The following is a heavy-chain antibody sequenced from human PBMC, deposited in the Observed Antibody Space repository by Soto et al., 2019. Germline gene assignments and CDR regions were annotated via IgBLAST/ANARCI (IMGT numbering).Heavy chain of an antibody. CDR1: GYTFTSYA. J-gene: IGHJ5*02. V-gene: IGHV1-3*01. Sequence: ASVKVSCKASGYTFTSYAMHWVRQAPGQRLEWMGWINAGNGNTKYSQKFQGRVTITRDTSASTAYMELSSLRSEDTAVYYCARDQMRIQLWLRFDPWGQGTLVTVSS. CDR2: INAGNGNT. D-gene: IGHD5-18*01. CDR3: ARDQMRIQLWLRFDP.